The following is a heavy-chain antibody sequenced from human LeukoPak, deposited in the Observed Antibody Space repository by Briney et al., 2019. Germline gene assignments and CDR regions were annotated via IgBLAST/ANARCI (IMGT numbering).Heavy chain of an antibody. V-gene: IGHV1-69*13. CDR3: ARDAEPGHWGSDFDY. J-gene: IGHJ4*02. Sequence: SVKVSCKASGGAFSRDAIIWVRQAPGQGLEWMGGIIPLFGTVKYAQKFQGRVTITADESTSTAYMELSSLRSEDTAVYYCARDAEPGHWGSDFDYWGQGTLVTVSS. CDR2: IIPLFGTV. D-gene: IGHD7-27*01. CDR1: GGAFSRDA.